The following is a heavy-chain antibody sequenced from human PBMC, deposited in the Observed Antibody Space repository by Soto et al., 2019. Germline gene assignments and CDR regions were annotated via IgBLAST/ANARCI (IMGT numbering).Heavy chain of an antibody. CDR1: GFSSSDYW. J-gene: IGHJ3*02. Sequence: PGGSLRLSCIASGFSSSDYWMAWIRQVPGKGLELVAAINGDGSDRGYLESVEGRFTISRDNDNNSVFLHLNTLTAEDTAVYFCTRDPSWGAFDIWGQGTMVTVSS. V-gene: IGHV3-7*01. D-gene: IGHD7-27*01. CDR2: INGDGSDR. CDR3: TRDPSWGAFDI.